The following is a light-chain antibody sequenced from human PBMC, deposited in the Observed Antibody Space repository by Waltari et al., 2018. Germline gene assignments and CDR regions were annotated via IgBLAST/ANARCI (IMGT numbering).Light chain of an antibody. V-gene: IGKV3-11*01. CDR2: DAS. Sequence: EIVLTQSPATLSLSPGERATLSCRASQSVSSYLAWYQQKPGQPPRPLIHDASNRATGIPXXFSGSGSGTDFTLTISSLEPEDFAVYYCQQRSNWPLTFGGGTKVEIK. J-gene: IGKJ4*01. CDR1: QSVSSY. CDR3: QQRSNWPLT.